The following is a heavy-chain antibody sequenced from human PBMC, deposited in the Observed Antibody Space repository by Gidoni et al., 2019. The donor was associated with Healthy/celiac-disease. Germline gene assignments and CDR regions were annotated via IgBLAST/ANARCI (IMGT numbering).Heavy chain of an antibody. Sequence: EVQLVEAGGGLVKPGGSLRRPCAATGVTFSSYSRNWVRQAPGNGLEWVSSISSSSSYIYFADSVKGRFTISRDNAKNSLYLQMTSLRAEDTAVYYCARSRELWFGELLSRGMDVWGQGTTVTVSS. V-gene: IGHV3-21*01. CDR2: ISSSSSYI. J-gene: IGHJ6*02. CDR3: ARSRELWFGELLSRGMDV. D-gene: IGHD3-10*01. CDR1: GVTFSSYS.